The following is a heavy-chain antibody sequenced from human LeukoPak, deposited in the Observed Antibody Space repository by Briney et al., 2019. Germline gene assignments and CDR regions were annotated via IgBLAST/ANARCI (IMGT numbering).Heavy chain of an antibody. J-gene: IGHJ3*02. CDR1: GYSISSGYY. V-gene: IGHV4-38-2*01. D-gene: IGHD5-24*01. CDR2: FYHSGST. CDR3: ARTDGYQDAFDI. Sequence: SETLSLTCAVSGYSISSGYYWGWIRQPRGKGLGWIGSFYHSGSTHYNPSLKSRVTISVDTSNNQFSLKLSSVTAADTAVYYCARTDGYQDAFDIWGQGTMVTVSS.